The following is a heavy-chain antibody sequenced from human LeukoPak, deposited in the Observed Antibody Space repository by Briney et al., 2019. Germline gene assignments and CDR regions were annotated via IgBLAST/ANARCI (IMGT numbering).Heavy chain of an antibody. V-gene: IGHV4-34*01. Sequence: PSETLSLTCAVYGGSFSGYYWSWIRQPPGKGLEWIGEINHSGSTNYNPSLKSRVTISVDMSKNQFSLKLSSVTAADTAVYYCARGVLQPYGYWGQGTLVTVSS. J-gene: IGHJ4*02. CDR2: INHSGST. CDR3: ARGVLQPYGY. D-gene: IGHD2/OR15-2a*01. CDR1: GGSFSGYY.